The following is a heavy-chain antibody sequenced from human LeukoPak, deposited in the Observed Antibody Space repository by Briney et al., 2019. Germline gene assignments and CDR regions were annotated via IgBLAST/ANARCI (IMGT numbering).Heavy chain of an antibody. J-gene: IGHJ4*02. CDR3: ARTPLRRGYRGPFDY. CDR1: GYTFTSYA. Sequence: ASVKVSCKASGYTFTSYAMNWVRQAPGQGLEWMGWINTNTGNPTYAQGFTGRFVFSLDTSVSTAYLQISSLKAEDTAVYYCARTPLRRGYRGPFDYWGQGTLVTVSS. V-gene: IGHV7-4-1*02. D-gene: IGHD5-12*01. CDR2: INTNTGNP.